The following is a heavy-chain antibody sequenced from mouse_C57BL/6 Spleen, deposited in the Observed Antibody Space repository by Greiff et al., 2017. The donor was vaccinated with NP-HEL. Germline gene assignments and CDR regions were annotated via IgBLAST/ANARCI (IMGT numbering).Heavy chain of an antibody. J-gene: IGHJ2*01. Sequence: QVQLQQSGAELARPGASVKLSCKASGYTFTSYGISWVKQRTGQGLEWIGEIYPRSGNTYYNEKFKGKATLTADKSSSTAYMELRSLTSEDSAVYFCARRDGSYFDYWGQGTTLTVSS. D-gene: IGHD1-1*01. CDR3: ARRDGSYFDY. V-gene: IGHV1-81*01. CDR1: GYTFTSYG. CDR2: IYPRSGNT.